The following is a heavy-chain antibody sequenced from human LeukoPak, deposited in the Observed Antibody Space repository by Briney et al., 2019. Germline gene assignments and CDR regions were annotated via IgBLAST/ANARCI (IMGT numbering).Heavy chain of an antibody. CDR1: GFGVSSKY. J-gene: IGHJ4*02. Sequence: GGSLRLSCVASGFGVSSKYMSWIRQAPGKGLEWVSYISSSGSTIYYADPVKGRFTISRDNAKNSLYLQMNSLRAEDTAVYYCAPWGYYEVTWGQGTLVTVSS. D-gene: IGHD3-22*01. CDR2: ISSSGSTI. V-gene: IGHV3-11*01. CDR3: APWGYYEVT.